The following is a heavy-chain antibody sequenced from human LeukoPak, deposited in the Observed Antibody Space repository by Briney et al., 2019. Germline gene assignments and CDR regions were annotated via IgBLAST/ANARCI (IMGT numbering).Heavy chain of an antibody. Sequence: GGSLRLSCAASGFSFSRYWMSWVRQAPGKGLEWVANIKQDGSEKYYVDSVKGRFTISRDNAKNSLYLQMNSLRAEDTAVYYCARDGDLGYCSSTSCSPGDWFDPWGQGTLVTVSS. V-gene: IGHV3-7*01. J-gene: IGHJ5*02. D-gene: IGHD2-2*01. CDR2: IKQDGSEK. CDR3: ARDGDLGYCSSTSCSPGDWFDP. CDR1: GFSFSRYW.